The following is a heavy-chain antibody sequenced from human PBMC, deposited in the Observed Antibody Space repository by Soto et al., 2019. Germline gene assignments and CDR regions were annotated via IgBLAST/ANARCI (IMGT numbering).Heavy chain of an antibody. CDR1: GGSISSGGYY. CDR3: ARYSGRSSRRTHGMDV. V-gene: IGHV4-31*03. J-gene: IGHJ6*02. Sequence: TLSLTCTVSGGSISSGGYYWSWIRQHPGKGLEWIGYIYYSGSTYYNPSLKSRVTISVDTSKNQFSLKLSSVTAADTALYYCARYSGRSSRRTHGMDVWGQGSTVTVSS. D-gene: IGHD6-13*01. CDR2: IYYSGST.